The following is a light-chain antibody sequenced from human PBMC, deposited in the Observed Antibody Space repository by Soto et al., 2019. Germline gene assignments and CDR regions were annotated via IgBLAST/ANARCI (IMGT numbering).Light chain of an antibody. J-gene: IGKJ3*01. Sequence: DSQLTQSPSFLSASVGDRVTITCRASQGIYSYLAWYQQKPGKAPKLLIYAASTLQSGVPSRFSGSGSGTEFTLTISSLQPKDFATYYCQQLNSYLFTFGPGTKVDIK. CDR1: QGIYSY. CDR2: AAS. CDR3: QQLNSYLFT. V-gene: IGKV1-9*01.